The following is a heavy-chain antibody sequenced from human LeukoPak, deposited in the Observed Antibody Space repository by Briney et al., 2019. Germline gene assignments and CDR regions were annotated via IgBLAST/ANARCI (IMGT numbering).Heavy chain of an antibody. J-gene: IGHJ4*02. D-gene: IGHD6-19*01. CDR1: GFTFSNYW. V-gene: IGHV3-74*01. Sequence: GGSLRLSCAASGFTFSNYWMHWVRQAPGKGLVWVSRIRGDGSHTIYADSVKGRFTISRDNSKNTLYLQMNSLRAEDTAVYYCAKDHPPNQLSSGWYYFDYWGQGTLVTVSS. CDR3: AKDHPPNQLSSGWYYFDY. CDR2: IRGDGSHT.